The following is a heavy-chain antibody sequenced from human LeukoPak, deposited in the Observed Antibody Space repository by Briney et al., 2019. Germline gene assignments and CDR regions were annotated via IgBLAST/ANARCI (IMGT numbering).Heavy chain of an antibody. Sequence: SETLSLTCTVSGGSINSSSYYWGWIRQPPGKGLEWIGSIYYSGSTYYNPSLKSRVTISVDTSKNQFSLKLSSVTAADTAVYYCARHRLYSSPGDYWGQGTLVTVSS. CDR1: GGSINSSSYY. V-gene: IGHV4-39*01. D-gene: IGHD6-13*01. CDR3: ARHRLYSSPGDY. CDR2: IYYSGST. J-gene: IGHJ4*02.